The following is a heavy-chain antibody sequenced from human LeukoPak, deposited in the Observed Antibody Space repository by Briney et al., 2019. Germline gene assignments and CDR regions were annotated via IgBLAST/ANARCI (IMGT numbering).Heavy chain of an antibody. CDR1: GGSISSSNYY. CDR3: ARLWLGVYLDY. Sequence: PSETLSLTCTVSGGSISSSNYYWGWIRHPPGKGLEWIGSCYYSGSTYYKPSLKSRVPISVDTSKNQFSLKLSSVTAADTAVYYCARLWLGVYLDYWGQGTLVTVSS. CDR2: CYYSGST. J-gene: IGHJ4*02. V-gene: IGHV4-39*01. D-gene: IGHD5-12*01.